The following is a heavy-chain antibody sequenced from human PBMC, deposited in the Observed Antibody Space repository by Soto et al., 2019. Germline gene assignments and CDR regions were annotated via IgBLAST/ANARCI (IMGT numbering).Heavy chain of an antibody. Sequence: PGGSLRRSCAASGFTFSSYAMSWVRQAPGKGLEWVSAISGSGGSTYYADSVKGRFTISRDNSKNTLYLQMNSLRAEDTAVYDYPRERYCSGSSCSDGFELGGQGNMVNV. CDR2: ISGSGGST. CDR3: PRERYCSGSSCSDGFEL. D-gene: IGHD2-2*01. CDR1: GFTFSSYA. V-gene: IGHV3-23*01. J-gene: IGHJ3*01.